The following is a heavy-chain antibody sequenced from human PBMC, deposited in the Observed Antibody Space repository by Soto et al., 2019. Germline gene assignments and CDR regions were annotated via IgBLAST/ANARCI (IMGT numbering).Heavy chain of an antibody. CDR1: GYTLTELS. CDR3: ATAYCSSTSCYVRSPL. CDR2: FDPEDGET. J-gene: IGHJ4*02. Sequence: ASVKVSCTVSGYTLTELSMHWVRQAPGKGLEWMGGFDPEDGETIYAQKFQGRVTMTEDTSTDTAYMELSSLRSEDTAVYYCATAYCSSTSCYVRSPLWGQGTLVTVSS. D-gene: IGHD2-2*01. V-gene: IGHV1-24*01.